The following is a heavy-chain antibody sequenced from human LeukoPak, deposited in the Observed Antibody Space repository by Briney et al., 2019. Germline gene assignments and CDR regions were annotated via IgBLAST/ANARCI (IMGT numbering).Heavy chain of an antibody. CDR2: INPSGGST. CDR3: ASGYSYGRYDYYYYGMDV. D-gene: IGHD5-18*01. J-gene: IGHJ6*02. Sequence: ASVKVSCKASGYTFTSYYMHWVRQAPGQGLEWMGIINPSGGSTNYAQKFQGRVTITADESTSTAYMELSSLRSEDTAVYYCASGYSYGRYDYYYYGMDVWGQGTTVTVSS. V-gene: IGHV1-46*01. CDR1: GYTFTSYY.